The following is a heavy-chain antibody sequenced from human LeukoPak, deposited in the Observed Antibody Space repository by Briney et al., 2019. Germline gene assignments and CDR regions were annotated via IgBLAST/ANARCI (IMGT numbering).Heavy chain of an antibody. V-gene: IGHV7-4-1*02. CDR1: GYTFTSYG. J-gene: IGHJ1*01. Sequence: ASVKVSCKASGYTFTSYGISWVRQAPGQGLEWMGWINTNTGNPTYAQGFTGRFVFSLDTSVSTAYLQISSLKAEDTAVYYCARELEPLAVAGFSEYFQHWGQGTLVTVSS. CDR3: ARELEPLAVAGFSEYFQH. D-gene: IGHD6-19*01. CDR2: INTNTGNP.